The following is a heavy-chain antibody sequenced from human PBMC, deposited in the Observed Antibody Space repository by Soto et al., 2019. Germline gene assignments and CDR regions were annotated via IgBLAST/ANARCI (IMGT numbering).Heavy chain of an antibody. J-gene: IGHJ5*02. CDR2: IYYSGST. CDR3: ARGRPEYGSGSYYTNNWFDP. D-gene: IGHD3-10*01. V-gene: IGHV4-31*03. Sequence: SETLSLTCTVSGGSISSGGYYWSWIRQHPGKGLEWIGYIYYSGSTYYNPSLKSRVTISVDTSKNQFSLKLSSVTAADTAVYYCARGRPEYGSGSYYTNNWFDPWGQGTLVTVSS. CDR1: GGSISSGGYY.